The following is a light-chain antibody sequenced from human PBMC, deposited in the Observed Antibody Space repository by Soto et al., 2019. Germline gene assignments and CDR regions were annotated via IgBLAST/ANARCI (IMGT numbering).Light chain of an antibody. CDR2: LNSDGSH. Sequence: QLVLTQSPSASASLGASVKLTCTLSSGHSSYAIAWHQQQPEKGPRYLMKLNSDGSHSKGDGIPDRFSGSSSGAERYLTISSLQSEDEADYYCQTWGTGIPPVVFSGGTKLTVL. CDR3: QTWGTGIPPVV. V-gene: IGLV4-69*01. J-gene: IGLJ2*01. CDR1: SGHSSYA.